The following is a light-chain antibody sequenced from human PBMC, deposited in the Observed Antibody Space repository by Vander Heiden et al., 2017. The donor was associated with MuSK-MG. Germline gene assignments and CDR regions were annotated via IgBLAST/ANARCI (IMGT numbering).Light chain of an antibody. CDR2: QDS. CDR1: KLGDKY. CDR3: QAWDSSTVV. V-gene: IGLV3-1*01. Sequence: SSELTHPPSLSVSPGQTASITCAGDKLGDKYACWYQQQPGQSPVLVIYQDSKRPSGIPERFSGSNSGNTATLTISGTQAMDEADYYCQAWDSSTVVFGGGTKLTVL. J-gene: IGLJ2*01.